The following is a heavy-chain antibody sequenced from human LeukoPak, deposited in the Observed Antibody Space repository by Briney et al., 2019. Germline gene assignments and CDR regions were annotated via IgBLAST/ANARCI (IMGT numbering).Heavy chain of an antibody. V-gene: IGHV3-21*01. D-gene: IGHD1-26*01. CDR3: ALWGATSWAPFDY. J-gene: IGHJ4*02. CDR1: GFTFSRFS. Sequence: GGSLRLSCAVSGFTFSRFSMTWVRQAPGKGLEWVSSISSSSSYIYYRDSVKGRFTISRDNAKNSLYLQMHSLRAEDTAVYFCALWGATSWAPFDYWGQGAIVTVSS. CDR2: ISSSSSYI.